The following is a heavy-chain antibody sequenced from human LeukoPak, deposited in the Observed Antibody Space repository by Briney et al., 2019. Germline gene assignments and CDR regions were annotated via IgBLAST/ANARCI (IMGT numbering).Heavy chain of an antibody. Sequence: GGSLRLSCVGSGFIFSSYSMNWVRQAPGKGLEWISYISSSSGTIYYADSVKGRFTISRDNSKNTLYLQMNSLRAEDTAVYYCAKSGRYCSGGSCYQEASLDYWGQGTLVTVSS. CDR1: GFIFSSYS. CDR3: AKSGRYCSGGSCYQEASLDY. CDR2: ISSSSGTI. D-gene: IGHD2-15*01. V-gene: IGHV3-48*01. J-gene: IGHJ4*02.